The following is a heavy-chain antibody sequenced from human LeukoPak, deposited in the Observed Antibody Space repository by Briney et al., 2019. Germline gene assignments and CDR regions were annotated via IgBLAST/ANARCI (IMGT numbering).Heavy chain of an antibody. CDR1: GFTFSSYA. D-gene: IGHD5-18*01. Sequence: GGSLRLSCAASGFTFSSYAMHWVRQAPGKGLEWVSGISGSGGYTNHADSVKGRFTISRDNSKNTLYLQMNSLRAEDTAVYYCAKDLGYSYEYYFDYWGQGTLVTVSS. J-gene: IGHJ4*02. V-gene: IGHV3-23*01. CDR2: ISGSGGYT. CDR3: AKDLGYSYEYYFDY.